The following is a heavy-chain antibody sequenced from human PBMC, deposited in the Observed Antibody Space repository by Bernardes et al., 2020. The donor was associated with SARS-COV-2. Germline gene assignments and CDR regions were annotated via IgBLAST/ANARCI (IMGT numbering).Heavy chain of an antibody. CDR2: ISYDGSNK. CDR1: GFTFSSYG. J-gene: IGHJ4*02. CDR3: ARPYSGSYLSYFDY. V-gene: IGHV3-30*03. D-gene: IGHD1-26*01. Sequence: GSLRLSCAASGFTFSSYGMHWVRQAPGKGLEWVAVISYDGSNKYYADSVKGRFTISRDNSKNTLYLQMNSLRAEDTAVYYCARPYSGSYLSYFDYWGQGTLVTVSS.